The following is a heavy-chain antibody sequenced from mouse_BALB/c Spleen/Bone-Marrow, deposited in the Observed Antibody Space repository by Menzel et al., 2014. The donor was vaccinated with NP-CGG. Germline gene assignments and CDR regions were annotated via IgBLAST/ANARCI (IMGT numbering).Heavy chain of an antibody. V-gene: IGHV5-6*01. Sequence: EVKLMESGGDLVKPGGSLKLSCAASGFTFSTYGMSWVRQTPDKRLEWVATISSGGGYTYYPDSVKERFTISRDNANNTLYLQMSRLKSEDTDMYYCRRQRNWDHYAMGCWGQGTSVTIYS. CDR3: RRQRNWDHYAMGC. D-gene: IGHD4-1*01. CDR1: GFTFSTYG. J-gene: IGHJ4*01. CDR2: ISSGGGYT.